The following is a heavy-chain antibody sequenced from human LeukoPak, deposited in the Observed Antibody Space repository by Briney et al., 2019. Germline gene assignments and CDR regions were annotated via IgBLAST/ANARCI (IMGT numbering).Heavy chain of an antibody. V-gene: IGHV4-59*08. D-gene: IGHD3-10*01. CDR1: GGSISSYY. J-gene: IGHJ3*02. Sequence: PSETLSLTCTVSGGSISSYYWSWIRQPPGKGLEWIGYIYYSGSTNYNPSLKSRVTISVDTSKNQFSLKLSSVTAADTAVYYCARRAMVRGVSAALDIWGQGTMVTVSS. CDR3: ARRAMVRGVSAALDI. CDR2: IYYSGST.